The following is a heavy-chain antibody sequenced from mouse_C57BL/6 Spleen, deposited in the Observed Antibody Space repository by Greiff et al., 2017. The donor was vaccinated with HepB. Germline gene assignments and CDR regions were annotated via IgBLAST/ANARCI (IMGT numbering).Heavy chain of an antibody. J-gene: IGHJ2*01. CDR3: ARKEPTTVVRFDY. Sequence: QVQLQQSGAELVKPGASVKMSCKASGYTFTSYWITWVKQRPGQGLEWIGDIYPGSGSTNYNEKFKSKATLTVDTSSSTAYMQLSSLTSEDSAVYYCARKEPTTVVRFDYWGQGTTLTVSS. CDR1: GYTFTSYW. CDR2: IYPGSGST. D-gene: IGHD1-1*01. V-gene: IGHV1-55*01.